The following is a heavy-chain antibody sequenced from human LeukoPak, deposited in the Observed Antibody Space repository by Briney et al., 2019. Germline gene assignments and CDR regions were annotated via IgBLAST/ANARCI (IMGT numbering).Heavy chain of an antibody. CDR2: IKQDGFEK. D-gene: IGHD2-2*01. CDR3: ARDGCTSTTCSTLGGFSS. V-gene: IGHV3-7*01. Sequence: GGSLRLSCAASGFTFSNFWMSWVRQAPGKGLEWVANIKQDGFEKYYVDSVRGRFTISRDNAKNSLSLQMNSLRVEDTAVYYCARDGCTSTTCSTLGGFSSWGQGTLVTVSS. J-gene: IGHJ5*02. CDR1: GFTFSNFW.